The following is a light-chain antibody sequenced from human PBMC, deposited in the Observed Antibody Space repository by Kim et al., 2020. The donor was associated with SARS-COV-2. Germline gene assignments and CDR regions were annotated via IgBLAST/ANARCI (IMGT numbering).Light chain of an antibody. J-gene: IGLJ3*02. CDR3: NSWENTDQHVV. CDR1: SLREYN. V-gene: IGLV3-19*02. CDR2: GED. Sequence: ALGQTDRITCQGDSLREYNVAGYQQKAEKAPLHVLTGEDKRTSGIPDRFSGSSSANAASLTITGAQAEDEADYYCNSWENTDQHVVFGGGTKVTVL.